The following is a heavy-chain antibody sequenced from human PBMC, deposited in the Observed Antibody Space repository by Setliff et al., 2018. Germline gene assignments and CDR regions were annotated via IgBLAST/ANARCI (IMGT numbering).Heavy chain of an antibody. CDR1: GYTFSSYA. J-gene: IGHJ5*02. CDR2: INTITGNP. CDR3: ARDLGYCSRTSCHGDWFDP. D-gene: IGHD2-2*01. Sequence: GASVKVSCKASGYTFSSYAMNWVRQAPGQGLEWMGRINTITGNPTYAQGFTGRFVFSLDTSVSTAYLQISSLKSEDTAVYYCARDLGYCSRTSCHGDWFDPWGQGTLVTVSS. V-gene: IGHV7-4-1*02.